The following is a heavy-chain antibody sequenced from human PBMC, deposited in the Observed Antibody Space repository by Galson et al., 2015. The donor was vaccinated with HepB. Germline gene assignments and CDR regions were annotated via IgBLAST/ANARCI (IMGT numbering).Heavy chain of an antibody. V-gene: IGHV1-18*04. CDR3: ARVVGDYGDPRGGGDP. CDR1: GYTFTSHG. Sequence: SVKVSCKASGYTFTSHGISWVRQAPGQGLEWMGWISAYNGNTNYAQKLQGRVTMTTDTSTSTAYMELRSLRSDDTAVYYCARVVGDYGDPRGGGDPWGQGTLVTVSS. CDR2: ISAYNGNT. J-gene: IGHJ5*02. D-gene: IGHD4-17*01.